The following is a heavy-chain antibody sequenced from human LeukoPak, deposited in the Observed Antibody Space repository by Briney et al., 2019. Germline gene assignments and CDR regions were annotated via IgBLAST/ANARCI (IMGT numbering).Heavy chain of an antibody. D-gene: IGHD3-3*01. J-gene: IGHJ4*02. CDR2: INHSGST. Sequence: SETLSLTCAVYGGSFSGYYWSWIRQPPGKGLEWIGEINHSGSTNYNPSLKSRVTISVDTSKNQFSLKLSSVTAADTAVYYCARGVPPEHDFWSGYSPQYYFDYWGQGTLVTVSS. V-gene: IGHV4-34*01. CDR1: GGSFSGYY. CDR3: ARGVPPEHDFWSGYSPQYYFDY.